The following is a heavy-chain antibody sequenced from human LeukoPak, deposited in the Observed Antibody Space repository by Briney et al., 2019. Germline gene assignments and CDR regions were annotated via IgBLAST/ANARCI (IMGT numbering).Heavy chain of an antibody. J-gene: IGHJ4*02. V-gene: IGHV3-21*01. CDR1: GFTFSSYA. D-gene: IGHD2-2*01. CDR3: ARGRSTSSHFDY. CDR2: ITTTGNT. Sequence: AGGSLRLSCAASGFTFSSYAMSWVRQAPGRGLEWVSGITTTGNTYYADSVKGRFTISRDNAKNSLYLQMNSLRAEDTAVYYCARGRSTSSHFDYWGQGTLVTVSS.